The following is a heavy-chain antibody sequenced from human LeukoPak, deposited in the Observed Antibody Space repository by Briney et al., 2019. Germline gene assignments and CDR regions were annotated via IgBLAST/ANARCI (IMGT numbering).Heavy chain of an antibody. CDR2: MNPNRGNT. CDR3: ARGYSGFAPYYFDY. D-gene: IGHD5-12*01. Sequence: ASVKVSCMPSGYTFTSYDINWVRQATGQGLEWMGWMNPNRGNTGYAQKFQGRVTITRNTSISTAYMELISLRSEDTAVYYCARGYSGFAPYYFDYWGQGTLVTVSS. CDR1: GYTFTSYD. V-gene: IGHV1-8*01. J-gene: IGHJ4*02.